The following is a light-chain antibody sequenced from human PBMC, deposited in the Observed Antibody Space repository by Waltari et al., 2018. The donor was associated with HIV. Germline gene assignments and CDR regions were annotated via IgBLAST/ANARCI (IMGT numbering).Light chain of an antibody. J-gene: IGLJ2*01. CDR2: DVS. CDR1: TSNVGGYNH. CDR3: SSYTSSSHVV. V-gene: IGLV2-14*01. Sequence: QSALTQPASVSGSPGQSITISCTGTTSNVGGYNHRIWYQRHPGKAPRLMIYDVSNRPSGVSNRFSGSKSGNTASLTISGLQAEDEADYYCSSYTSSSHVVFGGGTKLTVL.